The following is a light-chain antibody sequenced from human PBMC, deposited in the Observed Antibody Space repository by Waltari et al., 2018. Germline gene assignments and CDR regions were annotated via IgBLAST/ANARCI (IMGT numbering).Light chain of an antibody. J-gene: IGKJ2*01. Sequence: DIQMTQSPSSLSASLGDRVPITCRASQRISTYLNWYQQKPWNAPKLLIYAASSLHTGVPSRFSGITSGTDFILTISSLQPEDIATYSCQQTYSSPFTFGQGTRVQIK. CDR3: QQTYSSPFT. V-gene: IGKV1-39*01. CDR1: QRISTY. CDR2: AAS.